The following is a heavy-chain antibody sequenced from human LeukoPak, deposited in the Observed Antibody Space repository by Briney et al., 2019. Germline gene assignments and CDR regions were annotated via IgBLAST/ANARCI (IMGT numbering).Heavy chain of an antibody. J-gene: IGHJ5*02. V-gene: IGHV1-69*13. D-gene: IGHD6-13*01. CDR1: GGTFSSYA. Sequence: SVTVSCKASGGTFSSYAISWVRQAPGQGLEWMGGIIPIFGTANYAQKFQGRVTITADESTSTAYMELSSLRSEDTAVYYCAEGIAAAGTSWFDPWGQGTLVTVSS. CDR2: IIPIFGTA. CDR3: AEGIAAAGTSWFDP.